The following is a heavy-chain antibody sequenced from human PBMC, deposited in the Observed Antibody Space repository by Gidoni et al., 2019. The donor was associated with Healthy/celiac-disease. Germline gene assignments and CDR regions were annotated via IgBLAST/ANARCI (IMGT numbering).Heavy chain of an antibody. J-gene: IGHJ6*02. CDR2: IYYSGST. V-gene: IGHV4-39*07. CDR3: ARDRKYYYDSSGYYGMDV. Sequence: LEWIGSIYYSGSTYYNPSLKSRVTISVDTSKNQFSLKLSSVTAADTAVYYCARDRKYYYDSSGYYGMDVWGQGTTVTVSS. D-gene: IGHD3-22*01.